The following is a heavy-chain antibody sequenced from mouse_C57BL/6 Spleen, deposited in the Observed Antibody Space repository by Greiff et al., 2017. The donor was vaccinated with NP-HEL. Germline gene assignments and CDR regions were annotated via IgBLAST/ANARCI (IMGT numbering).Heavy chain of an antibody. CDR3: ARIKKIVATYFDD. CDR2: TNPTNGRT. V-gene: IGHV1S81*02. CDR1: GYTFTSYW. Sequence: VQLQQSGAELVKAGASVKMSCKASGYTFTSYWMHWVKQRLGQGLEWFAETNPTNGRTYYNEKFKSKATLTVDKSSSTAYMLLSGPTFEDSAVYYCARIKKIVATYFDDWSQGTTLTVAS. D-gene: IGHD1-1*01. J-gene: IGHJ2*01.